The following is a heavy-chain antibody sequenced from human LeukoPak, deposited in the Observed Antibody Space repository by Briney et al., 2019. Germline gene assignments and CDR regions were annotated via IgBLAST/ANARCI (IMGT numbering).Heavy chain of an antibody. CDR3: ARAYRYRSGGSCYSALYYFDY. J-gene: IGHJ4*02. CDR1: GFTFSSYS. Sequence: GGSLRLSCAASGFTFSSYSMNWVRQAPGKGLEWVSSISSSSSYIYYADSVKGRFTISRDNAKNSLYLQMNSLRAEDTAVYYCARAYRYRSGGSCYSALYYFDYWGQGTLVTVSS. D-gene: IGHD2-15*01. CDR2: ISSSSSYI. V-gene: IGHV3-21*01.